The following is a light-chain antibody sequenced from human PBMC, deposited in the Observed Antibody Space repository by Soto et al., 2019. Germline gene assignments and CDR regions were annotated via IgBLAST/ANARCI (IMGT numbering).Light chain of an antibody. CDR3: QQYDASRT. Sequence: EIVLTQSPGTLSLSPGERATLSCRASQSISSKFFAWYQQKPGQAPRLLIYGASARATGIPDRFSGSGSGTDFTLTISRLEPEDFEVYYCQQYDASRTFGHGTKVEMK. J-gene: IGKJ1*01. CDR2: GAS. V-gene: IGKV3-20*01. CDR1: QSISSKF.